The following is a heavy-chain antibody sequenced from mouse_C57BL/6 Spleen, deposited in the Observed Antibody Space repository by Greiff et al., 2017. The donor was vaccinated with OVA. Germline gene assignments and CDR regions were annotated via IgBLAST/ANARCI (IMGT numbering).Heavy chain of an antibody. D-gene: IGHD2-5*01. V-gene: IGHV1-54*01. CDR1: GYAFTNSL. Sequence: VQLQQSGAELVRPGTSVKVSCKASGYAFTNSLIEWVKQRPGQGLEWIGVINPGSGGTNYNEKFKGKATLTADKSSSTAYMQLSSLTSEDSAVYFCARGRSKRYFDYWGQGTTLTVSS. CDR2: INPGSGGT. J-gene: IGHJ2*01. CDR3: ARGRSKRYFDY.